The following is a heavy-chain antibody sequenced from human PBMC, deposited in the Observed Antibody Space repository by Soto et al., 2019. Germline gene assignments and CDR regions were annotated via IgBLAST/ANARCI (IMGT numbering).Heavy chain of an antibody. Sequence: GESLKISCAASGFTFSSYGMHWVRQAPGKGLEWVTVIWYDGSNKYYADSVKGRFTISRDNSKTTLYLQMNSLRAEDTAVYYCARDSRGMDVWGQGTTVTVSS. CDR1: GFTFSSYG. V-gene: IGHV3-33*01. CDR2: IWYDGSNK. J-gene: IGHJ6*02. CDR3: ARDSRGMDV.